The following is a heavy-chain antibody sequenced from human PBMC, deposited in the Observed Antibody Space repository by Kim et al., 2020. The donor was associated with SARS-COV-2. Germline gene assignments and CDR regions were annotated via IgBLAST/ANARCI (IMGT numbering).Heavy chain of an antibody. J-gene: IGHJ4*02. Sequence: GGSLRLSCAASGFTFDDYAMHWVRQAPGKGLEWVSLISGDGGSTYYADSVKGRFTISRDNSKNSLYLQMNSLRTEDTALYYCAKDDPRDGDGYNYDYWGQGTLVTVSS. D-gene: IGHD5-12*01. CDR1: GFTFDDYA. CDR3: AKDDPRDGDGYNYDY. V-gene: IGHV3-43*02. CDR2: ISGDGGST.